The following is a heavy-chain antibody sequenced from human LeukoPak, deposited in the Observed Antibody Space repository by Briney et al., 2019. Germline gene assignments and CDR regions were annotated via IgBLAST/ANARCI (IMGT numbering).Heavy chain of an antibody. V-gene: IGHV4-31*03. CDR2: IYYSGST. CDR3: ARALYYYYGMDV. Sequence: PSETLSLTCTVSGGSISSGGYYWRWIRQHPGKGLEWIGYIYYSGSTYYNPSLKSRVTISVDTSKNQFSLKLSSVTAADTAVYYCARALYYYYGMDVWGQGTTVTVSS. J-gene: IGHJ6*02. CDR1: GGSISSGGYY.